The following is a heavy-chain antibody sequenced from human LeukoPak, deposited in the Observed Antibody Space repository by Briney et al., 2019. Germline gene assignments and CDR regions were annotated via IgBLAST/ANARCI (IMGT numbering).Heavy chain of an antibody. D-gene: IGHD2-15*01. J-gene: IGHJ4*02. CDR2: IGTAGDT. CDR1: GFTFSSYD. CDR3: AKDHPRQGVTAHTPFDY. V-gene: IGHV3-13*04. Sequence: TGGSLRLSCAASGFTFSSYDMHWVRQATGKGLEWVSAIGTAGDTYYPGSVKGRFTISRENAKNSLYLQMNSLRAGDTAIYYCAKDHPRQGVTAHTPFDYWGQGTLVTVSS.